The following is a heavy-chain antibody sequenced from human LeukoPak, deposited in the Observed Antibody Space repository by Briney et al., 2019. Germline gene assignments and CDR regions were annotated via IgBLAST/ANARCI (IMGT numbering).Heavy chain of an antibody. D-gene: IGHD3-22*01. V-gene: IGHV1-69*04. Sequence: GASVKVSCKASGGTFSSYAISWVRQAPEQGLEWMGRIIPILGIANYAQKFQGRVTITADKSTSTAYMELSSLRSEDTAVYYCARRGSSGYLPWGQGTLVIVSS. J-gene: IGHJ5*02. CDR2: IIPILGIA. CDR3: ARRGSSGYLP. CDR1: GGTFSSYA.